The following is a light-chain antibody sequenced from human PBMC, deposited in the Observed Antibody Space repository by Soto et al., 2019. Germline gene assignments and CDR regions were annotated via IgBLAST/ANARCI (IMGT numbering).Light chain of an antibody. Sequence: DIQMTQSPSTLSASVGDRVTITCRASQSLSSWLAWYQQKPGKAPYLLIYKASSLQSGVPSRFSGSGSGTEFTLTISSLQPDDFATYYCQQYDSYPMYTFGQGTKLEIK. CDR2: KAS. V-gene: IGKV1-5*03. J-gene: IGKJ2*01. CDR1: QSLSSW. CDR3: QQYDSYPMYT.